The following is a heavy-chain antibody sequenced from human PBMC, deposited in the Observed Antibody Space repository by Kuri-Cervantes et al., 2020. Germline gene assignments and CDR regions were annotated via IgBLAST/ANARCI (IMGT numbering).Heavy chain of an antibody. CDR3: AEHRDYYDSSGYLIGWFDP. CDR2: INHSGSS. D-gene: IGHD3-22*01. CDR1: GGSFSGYS. J-gene: IGHJ5*02. Sequence: GSLRLSCAVSGGSFSGYSWTWGLEWIGEINHSGSSTYSPSLKSRVTISLDTSQNPFSLNLSSVTAADTAVYYCAEHRDYYDSSGYLIGWFDPWGQGTLVTVSS. V-gene: IGHV4-34*01.